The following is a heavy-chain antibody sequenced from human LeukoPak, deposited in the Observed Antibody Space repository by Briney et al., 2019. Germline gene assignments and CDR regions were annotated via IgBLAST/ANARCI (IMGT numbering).Heavy chain of an antibody. Sequence: ASVKVSCKASGYTFTSYGISWVRQAPGQGLEWMGWISAYNGNTNYAQKLQGRVTMTTDTSTSTAYMELRSLRSDDTAVYYCTRSEGELLSAYYFDYWGQGTLVTVSS. J-gene: IGHJ4*02. D-gene: IGHD1-26*01. CDR3: TRSEGELLSAYYFDY. CDR2: ISAYNGNT. CDR1: GYTFTSYG. V-gene: IGHV1-18*01.